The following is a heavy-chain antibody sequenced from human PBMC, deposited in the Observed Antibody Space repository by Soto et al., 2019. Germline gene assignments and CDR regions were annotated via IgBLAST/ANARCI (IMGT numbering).Heavy chain of an antibody. V-gene: IGHV3-21*01. Sequence: PGGSLRLSCAASGFTFSSYSMNWVRQAPGKGLEWVSSISSSSSYIYYADSVKGRFTISRDNAKNSLYLQMNSLRAEDTAVYYCARGGIAVSNPDYWGQGTLVTVSS. CDR3: ARGGIAVSNPDY. CDR2: ISSSSSYI. CDR1: GFTFSSYS. D-gene: IGHD6-19*01. J-gene: IGHJ4*02.